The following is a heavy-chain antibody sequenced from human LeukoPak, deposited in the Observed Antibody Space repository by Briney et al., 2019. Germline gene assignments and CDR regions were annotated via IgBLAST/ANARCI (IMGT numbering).Heavy chain of an antibody. CDR2: ISSSSTYL. CDR3: ARDLDIVVVPASWFDP. CDR1: GFTFSSYN. J-gene: IGHJ5*02. D-gene: IGHD2-2*03. V-gene: IGHV3-21*01. Sequence: GGSLRLSCAASGFTFSSYNMNWVRQAPGKGLEWVASISSSSTYLFYADSVKGRFTISRDNAKNSLYLQMSSLRAEDTAVYYCARDLDIVVVPASWFDPWGQGTLVTVSS.